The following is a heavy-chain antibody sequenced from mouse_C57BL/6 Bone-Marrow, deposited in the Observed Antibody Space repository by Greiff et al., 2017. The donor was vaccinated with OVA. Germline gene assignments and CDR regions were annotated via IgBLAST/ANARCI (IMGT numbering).Heavy chain of an antibody. CDR3: ARSWFAY. CDR1: GYTFTSYW. V-gene: IGHV1-69*01. Sequence: QVQLQQSGAELVMPGASVKLSCKASGYTFTSYWMRWVKQRPGQGLEWIGEIDPSDSYTNYNQKFKGKSTLTVDKSSSTAYMQLSSLTSEDSAVYYCARSWFAYWGQGTLVTVSA. CDR2: IDPSDSYT. J-gene: IGHJ3*01.